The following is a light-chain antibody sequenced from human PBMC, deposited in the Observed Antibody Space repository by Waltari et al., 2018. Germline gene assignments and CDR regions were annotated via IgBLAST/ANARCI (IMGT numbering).Light chain of an antibody. J-gene: IGKJ2*01. CDR2: DAS. CDR1: QDITTS. CDR3: QHYHSLPYT. V-gene: IGKV1-33*01. Sequence: TCQATQDITTSLNWFQQKPGKAPQLLIYDASSLQAGVPSRFSGTGSGTAFSFTITSLQPEDSATYYCQHYHSLPYTFGRGTKLQIK.